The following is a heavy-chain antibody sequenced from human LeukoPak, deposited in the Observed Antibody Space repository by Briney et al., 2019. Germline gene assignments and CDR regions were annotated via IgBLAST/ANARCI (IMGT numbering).Heavy chain of an antibody. D-gene: IGHD2-15*01. CDR1: GCSFSTYA. CDR3: ARDRPTGASRVFVVQ. V-gene: IGHV3-21*06. Sequence: GGSLRLSCTASGCSFSTYAMTWVRQAPGKGLEWITSMSSGSRYIYYADSVRGRFTISRGNTKNSLYLLMNNLRAEDTAIYYCARDRPTGASRVFVVQWGQGTPVTVSS. CDR2: MSSGSRYI. J-gene: IGHJ4*02.